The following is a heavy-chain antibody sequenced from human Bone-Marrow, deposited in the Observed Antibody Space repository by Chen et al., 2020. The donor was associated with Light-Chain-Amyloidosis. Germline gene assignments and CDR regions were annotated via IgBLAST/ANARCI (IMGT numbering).Heavy chain of an antibody. CDR3: AKGSGITGTFYYYYYGMDV. J-gene: IGHJ6*02. D-gene: IGHD1-20*01. CDR1: GFTFSSYG. V-gene: IGHV3-30*18. Sequence: QVQLVESGGGVVQPGRSLRLSCAASGFTFSSYGMHWVRQAPGKGLVWVAVISYDGSNKYYADSVKGRFTISRDNSKNTLYLQMNSLRAEDTAVYYCAKGSGITGTFYYYYYGMDVWGQGTTVTVSS. CDR2: ISYDGSNK.